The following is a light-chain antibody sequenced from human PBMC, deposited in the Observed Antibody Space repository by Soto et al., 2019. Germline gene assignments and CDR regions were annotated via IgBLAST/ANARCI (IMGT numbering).Light chain of an antibody. CDR3: CSYAGSSTYV. CDR1: SSDVGSYNL. V-gene: IGLV2-23*02. J-gene: IGLJ1*01. CDR2: EVT. Sequence: QSVLTQPASVSGSPGQSITISCTGTSSDVGSYNLVSWYQQHPGKAPKLMIYEVTKRPSGVFNRSSGSKSGNTASLTISGLQAEDEADYYCCSYAGSSTYVFGTGTKVT.